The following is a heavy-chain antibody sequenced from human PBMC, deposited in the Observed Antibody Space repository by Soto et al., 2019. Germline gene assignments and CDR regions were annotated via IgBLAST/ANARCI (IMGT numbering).Heavy chain of an antibody. CDR2: IVVGSGNT. CDR3: AAGGGSGYVMDV. V-gene: IGHV1-58*01. CDR1: GFTFTSSA. D-gene: IGHD6-19*01. J-gene: IGHJ6*02. Sequence: QMQLVQSGPEVKKPGTSVKVSCKASGFTFTSSAVQWVRQARGQRLEWIGWIVVGSGNTNYAQKFQERVTITRDMSKSTAYMELSSLRSEDTAVYYCAAGGGSGYVMDVWGQGTTVTVSS.